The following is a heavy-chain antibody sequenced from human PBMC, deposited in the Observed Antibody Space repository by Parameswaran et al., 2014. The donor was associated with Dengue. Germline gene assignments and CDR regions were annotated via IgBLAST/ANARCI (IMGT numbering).Heavy chain of an antibody. CDR3: ARDIPGSGNHEGNY. J-gene: IGHJ4*02. D-gene: IGHD3-10*01. Sequence: WVRQAPGQGLEWMGWINPNSGGTNYAQKFQGRVTMTRDTSISTAYMELSRLRSDDTAVCYCARDIPGSGNHEGNYWGQGTLVTVSS. CDR2: INPNSGGT. V-gene: IGHV1-2*02.